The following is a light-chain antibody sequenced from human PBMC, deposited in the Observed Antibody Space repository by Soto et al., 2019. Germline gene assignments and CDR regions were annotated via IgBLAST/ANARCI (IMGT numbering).Light chain of an antibody. CDR2: GAS. J-gene: IGKJ3*01. CDR3: QQYTTSPFT. Sequence: EIVLTQSPGTLSLSPGERATLYCRASQSVGSNYLAWYQQKPGQAPRVLIYGASSRATGIPDRFSGSGSGADFNLPIRRLEPEDFAVYYCQQYTTSPFTFGPGTTVAIK. V-gene: IGKV3-20*01. CDR1: QSVGSNY.